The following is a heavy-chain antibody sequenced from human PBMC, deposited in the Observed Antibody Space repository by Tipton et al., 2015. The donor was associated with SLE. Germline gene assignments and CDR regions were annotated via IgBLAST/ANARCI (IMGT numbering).Heavy chain of an antibody. D-gene: IGHD3-22*01. Sequence: SLRLSCAASGFTFNGYWMSWVRQAPGKGLEWVAFIRYDGSNKYYADSVKGRFTISRDNSKNTLYLQMNSLRAEDTAVYYCATLLRPGNWFDPWGQGTLVTVPS. J-gene: IGHJ5*02. V-gene: IGHV3-30*02. CDR1: GFTFNGYW. CDR2: IRYDGSNK. CDR3: ATLLRPGNWFDP.